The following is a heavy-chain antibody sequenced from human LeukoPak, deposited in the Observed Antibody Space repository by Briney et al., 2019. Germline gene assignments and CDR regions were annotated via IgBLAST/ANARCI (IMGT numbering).Heavy chain of an antibody. CDR2: IIPIFGTA. D-gene: IGHD4-17*01. CDR1: GGTFSSYA. Sequence: ASVKVSCKASGGTFSSYAISWVRQAPGQGLEWMGGIIPIFGTANYAQKFQGRVTIIADESTSTAYMELSSLRSEDTAVYYCAKASYGDYGNGLSRAHWGQGTLVTVSS. CDR3: AKASYGDYGNGLSRAH. V-gene: IGHV1-69*13. J-gene: IGHJ4*02.